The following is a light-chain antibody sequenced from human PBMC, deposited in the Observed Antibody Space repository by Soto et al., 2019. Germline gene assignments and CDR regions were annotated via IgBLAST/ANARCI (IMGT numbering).Light chain of an antibody. J-gene: IGKJ1*01. V-gene: IGKV3-20*01. CDR3: QHYSSSSWT. CDR1: QSVSSSY. Sequence: EIVLTQSPGTLSLSPGERATLSCRASQSVSSSYLSWYLQKPGQAPRLLMYGASSRATGIPDRFSGSGFGTDFTLTISRLEPEDFAVYYCQHYSSSSWTFDQGTKVEIK. CDR2: GAS.